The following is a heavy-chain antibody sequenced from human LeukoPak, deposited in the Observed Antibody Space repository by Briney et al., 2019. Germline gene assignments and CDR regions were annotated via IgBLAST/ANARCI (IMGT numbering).Heavy chain of an antibody. Sequence: ASLKVSCKASGYTFTGYYMHWVRQAPGQGLEWMGWINPNRGGTNYAQKFQGWVTMTRDTSISTAYMELSRLSADDTAVYYCARDLGYCSSTSCYLFIDYWGQGTLVTVSS. CDR2: INPNRGGT. CDR1: GYTFTGYY. J-gene: IGHJ4*02. CDR3: ARDLGYCSSTSCYLFIDY. D-gene: IGHD2-2*01. V-gene: IGHV1-2*04.